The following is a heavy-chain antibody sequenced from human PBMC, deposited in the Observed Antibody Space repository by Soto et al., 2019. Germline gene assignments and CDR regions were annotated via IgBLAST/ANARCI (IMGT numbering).Heavy chain of an antibody. CDR2: IKSKTDGGTP. J-gene: IGHJ3*02. CDR1: GFTFTTAW. D-gene: IGHD6-19*01. V-gene: IGHV3-15*07. Sequence: GGSLRLSCAASGFTFTTAWINWVRQAPGKGLEWVGRIKSKTDGGTPDFAAPVRGRFAISRDDSKSMVYLQMNSLKTEDTAVYYCITEHSSGWYFFLGRAPGSFYAFDIWGQGTMITVSS. CDR3: ITEHSSGWYFFLGRAPGSFYAFDI.